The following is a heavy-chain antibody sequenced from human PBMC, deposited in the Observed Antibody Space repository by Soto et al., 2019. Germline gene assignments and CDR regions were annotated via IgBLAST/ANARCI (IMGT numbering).Heavy chain of an antibody. CDR3: GGGVYYSGSGDDYFDY. CDR1: GFTFSSYS. Sequence: EVQLVESGGGLVQPGGSLRLSCAASGFTFSSYSMNWVRQAPGKGLEWVSYISSSSSTIYYADSVKGRFTISRDNAKNPLYLQMDRLGAEDTAVYYGGGGVYYSGSGDDYFDYWGQGTLVTVSS. V-gene: IGHV3-48*01. J-gene: IGHJ4*02. D-gene: IGHD3-10*01. CDR2: ISSSSSTI.